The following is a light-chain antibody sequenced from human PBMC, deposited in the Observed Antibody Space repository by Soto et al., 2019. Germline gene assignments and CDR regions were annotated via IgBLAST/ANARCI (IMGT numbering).Light chain of an antibody. CDR1: QSVSSY. CDR2: DAS. V-gene: IGKV3-11*01. Sequence: ELVLTRYPATLSLSPGGKATLSCRASQSVSSYVAWYQQKPGQAPRLLIYDASNRATGIPARFSGTGSGTDFTLTTNNLEPEDFAVYYCQVRTNWSIAFGRGTRLEI. CDR3: QVRTNWSIA. J-gene: IGKJ5*01.